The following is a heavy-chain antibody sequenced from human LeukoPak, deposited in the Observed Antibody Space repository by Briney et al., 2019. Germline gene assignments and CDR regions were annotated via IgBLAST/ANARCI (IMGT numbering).Heavy chain of an antibody. CDR3: ARRHSNYNWFDP. V-gene: IGHV4-59*12. CDR2: IYHSGST. D-gene: IGHD1-7*01. J-gene: IGHJ5*02. CDR1: GGSISSYY. Sequence: PSETLSLTCTVSGGSISSYYWSWIRQPPGKGLEWIGYIYHSGSTYYNPSLKSRVTISVDRSKNQFSLKLSSVTAADTAVYYCARRHSNYNWFDPWGQGTLVTVSS.